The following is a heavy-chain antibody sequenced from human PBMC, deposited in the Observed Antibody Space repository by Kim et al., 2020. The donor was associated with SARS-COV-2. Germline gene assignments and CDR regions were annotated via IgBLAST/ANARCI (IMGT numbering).Heavy chain of an antibody. Sequence: SVKVSCKASGGTFSSYAISWVRQAPGQGLEWMGGIIPIFGTANYAQKFQGRVTITADESTSTAYMELSSLRSEDTAVYYCARDQNYYDSSGYYYAWGQGTLLTVSS. V-gene: IGHV1-69*13. J-gene: IGHJ5*02. CDR1: GGTFSSYA. D-gene: IGHD3-22*01. CDR3: ARDQNYYDSSGYYYA. CDR2: IIPIFGTA.